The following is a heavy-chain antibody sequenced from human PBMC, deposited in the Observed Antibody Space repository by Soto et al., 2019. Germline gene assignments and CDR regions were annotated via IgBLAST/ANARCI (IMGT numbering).Heavy chain of an antibody. V-gene: IGHV3-7*03. CDR2: IKQDGSEK. CDR1: GFTFSSHW. CDR3: ASRPADLNYDCVFDF. Sequence: GGSLRRSCVGSGFTFSSHWMTWVRQAPGKALEWVANIKQDGSEKYYVDSGKGRFTISRDNAKNSVFLQMNSRRGEDTAVYYCASRPADLNYDCVFDFWG. J-gene: IGHJ4*01. D-gene: IGHD3-22*01.